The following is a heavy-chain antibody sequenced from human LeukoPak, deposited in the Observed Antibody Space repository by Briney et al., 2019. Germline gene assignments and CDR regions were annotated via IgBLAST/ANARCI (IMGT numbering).Heavy chain of an antibody. D-gene: IGHD4-23*01. CDR2: ITRNGGAR. V-gene: IGHV3-64*01. CDR3: ARETVVDSSTSRDIKIKHEAFDI. Sequence: GGSLRLSCVGSGFSFSEYAMYWVRHAPGKGLEYVSTITRNGGARDYGNSVAGRFTVSRDNSKSTLYLQMGSLRIEDTAVYYCARETVVDSSTSRDIKIKHEAFDIWGRGTLVTVSS. CDR1: GFSFSEYA. J-gene: IGHJ3*02.